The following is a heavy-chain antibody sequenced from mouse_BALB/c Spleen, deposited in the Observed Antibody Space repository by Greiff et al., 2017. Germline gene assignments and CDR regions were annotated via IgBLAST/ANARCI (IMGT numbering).Heavy chain of an antibody. Sequence: VQLQQSGPGLVAPSQSLSITCTVSGFSLTSYGVHWVRQPPGKGLEWLGVIWAGGSTNYNSALMSRLSISKDNSKSQVFLKMNSLQTDDTAMYYCARVGYGSREAYFDYWGQGTTLTVSS. D-gene: IGHD1-1*01. CDR3: ARVGYGSREAYFDY. J-gene: IGHJ2*01. V-gene: IGHV2-9*02. CDR2: IWAGGST. CDR1: GFSLTSYG.